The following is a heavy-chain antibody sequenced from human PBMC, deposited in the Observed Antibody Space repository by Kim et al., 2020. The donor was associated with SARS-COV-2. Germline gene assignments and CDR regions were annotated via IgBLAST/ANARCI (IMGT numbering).Heavy chain of an antibody. D-gene: IGHD2-15*01. CDR1: EYNFTNYP. CDR2: IHTKTGNP. V-gene: IGHV7-4-1*02. J-gene: IGHJ4*02. Sequence: ASVKVSCKASEYNFTNYPLNWVRQAPGQGLEWMGWIHTKTGNPTYAPGFTSRFVFSLDTSVNTAYLQISNLKDADSAVYYCARIADLDHWGQGTLVTVSS. CDR3: ARIADLDH.